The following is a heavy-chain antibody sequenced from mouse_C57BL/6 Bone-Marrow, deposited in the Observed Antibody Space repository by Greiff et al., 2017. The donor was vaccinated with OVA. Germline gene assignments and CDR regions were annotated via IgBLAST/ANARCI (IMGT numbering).Heavy chain of an antibody. V-gene: IGHV3-6*01. Sequence: EVQVVESGPGLVKPSQSLSLTCSVTGYSITSGYYWNWIRQFPGNKLEWMGYISYDGSNNYNPSLKNRISITRDTSKNQFFLKLNSVTTEDTATYYCARAYYYGSSYWFAYWGQGTLVTVSA. J-gene: IGHJ3*01. D-gene: IGHD1-1*01. CDR3: ARAYYYGSSYWFAY. CDR2: ISYDGSN. CDR1: GYSITSGYY.